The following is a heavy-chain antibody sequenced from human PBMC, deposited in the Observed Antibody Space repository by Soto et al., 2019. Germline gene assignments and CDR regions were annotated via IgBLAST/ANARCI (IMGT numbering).Heavy chain of an antibody. CDR1: GYTFTGYY. CDR3: ARDLRRLRGTLTHSDY. Sequence: GASVKVSCKASGYTFTGYYMHWVRQAPGQGLEWMGWINPNSGGTNYAQKFQGRVTMTRDTSISTAYMELSRLRSDDTAVHYCARDLRRLRGTLTHSDYWGQGTLVTVSS. D-gene: IGHD2-15*01. J-gene: IGHJ4*02. V-gene: IGHV1-2*02. CDR2: INPNSGGT.